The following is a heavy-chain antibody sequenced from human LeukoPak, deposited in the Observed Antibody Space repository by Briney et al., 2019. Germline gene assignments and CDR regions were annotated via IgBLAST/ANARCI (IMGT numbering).Heavy chain of an antibody. CDR2: IYYSGST. J-gene: IGHJ6*03. CDR3: ARGGDYNYYMDV. CDR1: GGSISSGGYY. V-gene: IGHV4-31*03. Sequence: SETLSLTCTVSGGSISSGGYYWSWIRQHPGKGLEWIGYIYYSGSTYYNPSLKSRVTMSVDTSKNQFSLKLSSVTAADTAVYYCARGGDYNYYMDVWGKGATVTVSS.